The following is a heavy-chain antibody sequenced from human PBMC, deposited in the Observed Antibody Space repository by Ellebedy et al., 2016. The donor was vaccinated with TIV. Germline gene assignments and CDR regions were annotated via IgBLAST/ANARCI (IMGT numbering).Heavy chain of an antibody. CDR3: SFSRLVPY. CDR2: IWFDGSNE. Sequence: PGGSLRLSCAASGFTFSSYGMYWVRQTPGKGLEYVAFIWFDGSNEYYEDSVKGRFTISRDNSKNTLYLQMNSLRAEDTAVYYCSFSRLVPYWGQGTLVTVSS. CDR1: GFTFSSYG. D-gene: IGHD6-19*01. J-gene: IGHJ4*02. V-gene: IGHV3-33*07.